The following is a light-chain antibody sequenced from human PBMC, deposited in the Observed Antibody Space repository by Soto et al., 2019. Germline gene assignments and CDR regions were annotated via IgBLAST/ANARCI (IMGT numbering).Light chain of an antibody. CDR3: QQSYSTPYT. CDR1: QTINTY. Sequence: DIQMTQSPSSLSASVGDRVTITCRASQTINTYLSWYQQKPRKAPQLLIFAASTLQSGVPSRFRGSGSGTDFSLTISSLQREDVATYYCQQSYSTPYTFGQGSKLEIK. V-gene: IGKV1-39*01. CDR2: AAS. J-gene: IGKJ2*01.